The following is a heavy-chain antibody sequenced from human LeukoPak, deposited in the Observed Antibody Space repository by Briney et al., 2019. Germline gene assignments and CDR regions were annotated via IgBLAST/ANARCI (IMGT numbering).Heavy chain of an antibody. Sequence: SETLSLTCTVSGGSISSYYWSWIRQPPGKGLEWIEYIYYSGSTNYNPSLKSRVTISVDTSKNQFSLKLSSVTAADTAVYYCAADFYGATVDYWGQGTLVTVSS. D-gene: IGHD5-12*01. CDR1: GGSISSYY. CDR3: AADFYGATVDY. J-gene: IGHJ4*02. V-gene: IGHV4-59*12. CDR2: IYYSGST.